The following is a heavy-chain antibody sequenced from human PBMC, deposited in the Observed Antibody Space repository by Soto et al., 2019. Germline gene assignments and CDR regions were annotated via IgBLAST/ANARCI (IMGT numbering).Heavy chain of an antibody. V-gene: IGHV1-18*01. CDR3: ARTVEYDSIPYYYADF. J-gene: IGHJ4*01. Sequence: ASVKVSCKASGYTFNTYAITWVRQAPGQGLEWMGWISGYNGNTNYAQTLQGRGTMTTDPSTSTAYLELRSLRSDDTAVYYCARTVEYDSIPYYYADFWGQGTLVTVSS. D-gene: IGHD2-21*01. CDR2: ISGYNGNT. CDR1: GYTFNTYA.